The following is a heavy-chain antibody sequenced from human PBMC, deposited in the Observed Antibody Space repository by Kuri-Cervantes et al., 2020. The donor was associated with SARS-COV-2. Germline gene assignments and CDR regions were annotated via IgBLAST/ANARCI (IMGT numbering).Heavy chain of an antibody. J-gene: IGHJ4*02. V-gene: IGHV4-61*02. CDR3: ARGTHYFDSTTYWSTGWV. D-gene: IGHD3-22*01. Sequence: LRLSCTVSGGSISSDRYYWSWIRQPAGKGLEWIGRIYPSGSTNYHPSLKSRVTLSVDTSKNQFSLKLSSVTAADTAVYYRARGTHYFDSTTYWSTGWVWGQGTLVTVSS. CDR1: GGSISSDRYY. CDR2: IYPSGST.